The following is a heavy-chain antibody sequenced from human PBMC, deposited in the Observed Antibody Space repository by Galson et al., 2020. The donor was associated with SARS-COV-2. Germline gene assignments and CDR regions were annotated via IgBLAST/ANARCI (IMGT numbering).Heavy chain of an antibody. J-gene: IGHJ1*01. CDR2: ISDDGSNK. V-gene: IGHV3-30*04. CDR1: GFTFSSYA. D-gene: IGHD3-22*01. CDR3: ARDYYDSSGYYYVDFQH. Sequence: GGSLSLSCAASGFTFSSYAMHWVRQAPGKGLEGVAVISDDGSNKYYADSVKGRFTISRDNSKNTLYLQMNSLRAEDTAVYYCARDYYDSSGYYYVDFQHWGQGTLVTVSS.